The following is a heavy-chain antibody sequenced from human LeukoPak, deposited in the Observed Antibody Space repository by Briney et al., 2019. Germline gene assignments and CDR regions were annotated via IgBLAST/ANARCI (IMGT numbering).Heavy chain of an antibody. CDR3: ARETVAANHFDY. Sequence: PSETLSLTCTVSGGSISSSSYYWGWIRQPPGKGLEWIGSIYYSGSTYYNPSLKSRVTISVDTSKNQFSLKLSSVTAADTAVYYCARETVAANHFDYWGQGTLVTVSS. CDR2: IYYSGST. D-gene: IGHD2-15*01. V-gene: IGHV4-39*07. CDR1: GGSISSSSYY. J-gene: IGHJ4*02.